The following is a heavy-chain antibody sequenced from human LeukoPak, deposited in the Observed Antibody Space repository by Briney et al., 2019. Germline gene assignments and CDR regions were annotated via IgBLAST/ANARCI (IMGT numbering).Heavy chain of an antibody. D-gene: IGHD6-19*01. V-gene: IGHV1-46*01. Sequence: ASVKVSCKASGYAFTSYYMHWVRQAPGQGLEWMGIINPSGGSTSYAQKFQGRVTMTRDTSTSTVYMELSSLRSEDTAVYYCARRDQYSSGWYFLWEYFQHWGQGTLVTVSS. CDR1: GYAFTSYY. J-gene: IGHJ1*01. CDR2: INPSGGST. CDR3: ARRDQYSSGWYFLWEYFQH.